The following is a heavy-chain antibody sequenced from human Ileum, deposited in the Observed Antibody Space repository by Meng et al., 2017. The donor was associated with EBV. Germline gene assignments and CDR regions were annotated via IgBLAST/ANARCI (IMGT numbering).Heavy chain of an antibody. J-gene: IGHJ4*02. CDR2: IHHTEST. CDR3: ARESYSDSSGYYSLDY. V-gene: IGHV4-4*02. Sequence: ESDLGRVDPSGPLSLTGAVSVGSISSSNWLSWVRQAPGKGLEWIGEIHHTESTNYNPSPKSRVTISVDKSKNQFSLKLRSVTAADTAVYYCARESYSDSSGYYSLDYWGQGSLVTVSS. CDR1: VGSISSSNW. D-gene: IGHD3-22*01.